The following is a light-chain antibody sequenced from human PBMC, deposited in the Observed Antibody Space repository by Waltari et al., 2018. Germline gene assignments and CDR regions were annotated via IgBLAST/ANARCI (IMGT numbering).Light chain of an antibody. CDR2: SND. V-gene: IGLV1-44*01. CDR3: VAWDDSLNGML. Sequence: QSVLTQPPSASGTPGQRVTISCSGSSSNIGSNHVHWYQHVPGTAPRLLIYSNDQRPAGVPDRFSGSKSGASASRAISGLQSEDESDYFCVAWDDSLNGMLFGGGTHLTVL. J-gene: IGLJ3*02. CDR1: SSNIGSNH.